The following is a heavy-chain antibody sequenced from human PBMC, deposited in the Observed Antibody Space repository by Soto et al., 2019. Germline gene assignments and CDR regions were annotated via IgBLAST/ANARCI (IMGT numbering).Heavy chain of an antibody. Sequence: GAAGKVRWKASFYTYTSSAMHWGRQAPAQRQEWMGWINAGNGNTKYSQKFQGRVTITRDTSASTAYMELSSLRSEDTAVYYCAFFFFYYYGDHRALYSFSTRRTSDL. V-gene: IGHV1-3*01. CDR1: FYTYTSSA. CDR3: AFFFFYYYGDHRALYSFSTRRTSDL. J-gene: IGHJ2*01. D-gene: IGHD3-22*01. CDR2: INAGNGNT.